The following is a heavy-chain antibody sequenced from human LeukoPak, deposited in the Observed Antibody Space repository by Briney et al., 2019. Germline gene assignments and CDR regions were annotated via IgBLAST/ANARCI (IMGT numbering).Heavy chain of an antibody. D-gene: IGHD1-26*01. CDR2: IHNTGGS. Sequence: SETLSLTCTVSGASINTYYWNWIRQPPGKGLEWIGYIHNTGGSNSNPSLKSRVTMSLDTSRNQFSLKLSSVTAADTAVYYCASLVGATTPHNWFDPWGQGTLVTVSS. CDR3: ASLVGATTPHNWFDP. CDR1: GASINTYY. J-gene: IGHJ5*02. V-gene: IGHV4-4*08.